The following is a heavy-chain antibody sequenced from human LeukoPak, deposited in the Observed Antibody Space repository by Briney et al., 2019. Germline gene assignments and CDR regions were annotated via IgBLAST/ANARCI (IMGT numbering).Heavy chain of an antibody. CDR3: ARHRYYYRSGSYYGAPYYMDV. CDR2: IYHSGST. V-gene: IGHV4-38-2*02. D-gene: IGHD3-10*01. J-gene: IGHJ6*03. Sequence: SETLSLTCTVSGYSISSGYYWGWIRQPPGKGLEWIGSIYHSGSTYYNASLKSRVTISVDTSKNQFSLKLSSVTAADTAVYYCARHRYYYRSGSYYGAPYYMDVWGKGTTVTISS. CDR1: GYSISSGYY.